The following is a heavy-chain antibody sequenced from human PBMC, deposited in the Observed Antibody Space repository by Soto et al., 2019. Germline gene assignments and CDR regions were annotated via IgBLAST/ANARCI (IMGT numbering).Heavy chain of an antibody. CDR3: ARLEGLATISDYFDF. CDR2: IYHSGNT. Sequence: ASETLSLTCAVSGGSISSSNWWSWVRQPPGKGLEWIGEIYHSGNTYYNPSLQTRVTISIDKSKSQFSLKLNSVTAADSAVYFCARLEGLATISDYFDFWGHGALVTVSS. J-gene: IGHJ4*01. D-gene: IGHD3-9*01. V-gene: IGHV4-4*02. CDR1: GGSISSSNW.